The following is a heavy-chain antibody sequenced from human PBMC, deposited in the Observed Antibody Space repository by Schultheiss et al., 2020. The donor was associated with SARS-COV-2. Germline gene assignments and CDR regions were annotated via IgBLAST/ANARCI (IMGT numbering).Heavy chain of an antibody. D-gene: IGHD1-1*01. Sequence: TLSLTCAVYGGSFSGYYWSWIRQPPGKGLEWIGEINHSGSANHNPSLKSRVTISVDTSRNQFSLKVNSATAADTAVYYCARSGRYFQHWAQGTLVTVSS. V-gene: IGHV4-34*01. CDR3: ARSGRYFQH. J-gene: IGHJ1*01. CDR2: INHSGSA. CDR1: GGSFSGYY.